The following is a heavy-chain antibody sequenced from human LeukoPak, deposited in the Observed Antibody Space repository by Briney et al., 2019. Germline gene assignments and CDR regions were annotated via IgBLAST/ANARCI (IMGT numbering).Heavy chain of an antibody. CDR1: GGSISNYD. Sequence: PSETLSLTCTVAGGSISNYDWSWIRQPAGKGLEWVGRIYTSGSTNYNPSLKSRVTMSEDTSKKQFSLKLSSVTAADTAVYYCARLSSSWYQDWYFDLWGRGTLVTVSS. J-gene: IGHJ2*01. D-gene: IGHD6-13*01. CDR2: IYTSGST. V-gene: IGHV4-4*07. CDR3: ARLSSSWYQDWYFDL.